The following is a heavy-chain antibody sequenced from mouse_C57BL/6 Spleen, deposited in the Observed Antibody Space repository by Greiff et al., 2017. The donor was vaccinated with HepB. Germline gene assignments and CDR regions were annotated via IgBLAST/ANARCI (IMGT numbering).Heavy chain of an antibody. CDR3: ARPNSNYGAWFAY. V-gene: IGHV5-17*01. J-gene: IGHJ3*01. CDR1: GFTFSDYG. Sequence: EVQRVESGGGLVKPGGSLKLSCAASGFTFSDYGMHWVRQAPEKGLEWVAYISSGSSTIYYADTVKGRFTISRDNAKNTLVLQMTSLRSEDTAMYYCARPNSNYGAWFAYWGQGTLVTVSA. D-gene: IGHD2-5*01. CDR2: ISSGSSTI.